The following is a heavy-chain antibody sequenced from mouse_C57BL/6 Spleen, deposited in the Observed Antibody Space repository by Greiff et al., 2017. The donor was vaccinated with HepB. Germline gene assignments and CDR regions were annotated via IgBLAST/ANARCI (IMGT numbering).Heavy chain of an antibody. CDR1: GFNIKDDY. D-gene: IGHD1-1*01. V-gene: IGHV14-4*01. J-gene: IGHJ2*01. CDR3: TTGYYGRGGY. CDR2: IDPENGDT. Sequence: EVKLLESGAELVRPGASVKLSCTASGFNIKDDYMHWVKQRPEQGLEWIGWIDPENGDTEYASKFQGKATITADTSSNTAYLQLSSLTSEDTAVYYCTTGYYGRGGYWGQGTTLTVSS.